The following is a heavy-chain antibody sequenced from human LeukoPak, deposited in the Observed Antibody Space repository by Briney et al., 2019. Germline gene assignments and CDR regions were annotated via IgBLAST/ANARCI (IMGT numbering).Heavy chain of an antibody. CDR1: GGSISSSSYY. Sequence: SETLSLTCAVSGGSISSSSYYWGWIRQPPGKGLEWIGSIYYSGSTYYNPSLKSRVTISVDTSKNQFSLKLSSVTAADTAVYYCARPMVVGAGDAFDIWGQGTMVTVSS. D-gene: IGHD1-26*01. J-gene: IGHJ3*02. CDR3: ARPMVVGAGDAFDI. V-gene: IGHV4-39*01. CDR2: IYYSGST.